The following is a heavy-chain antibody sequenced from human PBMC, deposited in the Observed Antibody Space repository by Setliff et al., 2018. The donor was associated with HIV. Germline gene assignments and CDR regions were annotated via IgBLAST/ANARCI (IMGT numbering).Heavy chain of an antibody. CDR3: AREGGQGYSGSGSFYHRNFDL. V-gene: IGHV4-34*01. J-gene: IGHJ2*01. Sequence: SETLSLTCAVYGGSLSGYYWSWVRQSPGRGLEWIGEINQSGNTNFNPSLKSRLIISVDTSKSQFSLKLTSVTAADTALYYCAREGGQGYSGSGSFYHRNFDLWGRGTLSPSPQ. CDR1: GGSLSGYY. D-gene: IGHD3-10*01. CDR2: INQSGNT.